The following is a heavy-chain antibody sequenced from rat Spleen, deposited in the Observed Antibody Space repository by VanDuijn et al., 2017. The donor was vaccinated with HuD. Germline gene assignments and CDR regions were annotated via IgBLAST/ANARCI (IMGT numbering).Heavy chain of an antibody. V-gene: IGHV2-45*01. CDR2: MWSGGST. CDR1: GFSLTSYN. J-gene: IGHJ3*01. Sequence: QVQLKESGPGLVQPSETLSLTCTVSGFSLTSYNVHWVRQPPGKGLEWMGVMWSGGSTDYNSALKSRLSISRDTSKNQVYLKMNSLQTEDTAIYFCTSPFRWFAYWGQGTLVTVSS. CDR3: TSPFRWFAY.